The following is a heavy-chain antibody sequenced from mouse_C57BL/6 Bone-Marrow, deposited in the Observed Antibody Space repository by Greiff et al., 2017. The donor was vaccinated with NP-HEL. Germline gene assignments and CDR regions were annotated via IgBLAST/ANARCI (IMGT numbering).Heavy chain of an antibody. J-gene: IGHJ4*01. D-gene: IGHD2-4*01. V-gene: IGHV5-15*01. CDR2: ISNLAYSI. CDR3: ARRDDYDGYYYAMDY. CDR1: GFTFSDYG. Sequence: EVKLMESGGGLVQPGGSLKLSCAASGFTFSDYGMAWVRQAPRKGPEWVAFISNLAYSIYYADTVTGRFTISRENAKNTLYLEMSSLRSEDTAMYYCARRDDYDGYYYAMDYWGQGTSVTVSS.